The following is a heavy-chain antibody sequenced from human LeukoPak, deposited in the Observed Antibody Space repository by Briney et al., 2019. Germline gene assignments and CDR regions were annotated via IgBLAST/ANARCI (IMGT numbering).Heavy chain of an antibody. V-gene: IGHV1-69*01. D-gene: IGHD2-8*02. J-gene: IGHJ5*02. Sequence: ASVKVSCKASGGTFSSYAISWVRQAPGQGLEWMGGIIPIFGTANYAQKFQGRVTITADESTSTAYMELSSLRSEDTAVYYCARAWWSLNWFDPWGQGTLVTVSS. CDR1: GGTFSSYA. CDR3: ARAWWSLNWFDP. CDR2: IIPIFGTA.